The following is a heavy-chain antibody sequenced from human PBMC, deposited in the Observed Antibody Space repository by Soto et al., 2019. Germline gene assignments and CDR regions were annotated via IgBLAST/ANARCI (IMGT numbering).Heavy chain of an antibody. V-gene: IGHV3-21*01. CDR3: VGEKYGPRDH. CDR1: GFSMSDYR. CDR2: SQGDTGHT. D-gene: IGHD3-10*01. J-gene: IGHJ5*02. Sequence: EVQLVESGGGLVKPGESLRLSCVTSGFSMSDYRLNWVRQAPGKGLEWVSLSQGDTGHTFYADSVRGRFIISRDDAKSSVYLQMNALRVEETAVYYCVGEKYGPRDHWGQGTLVTVSS.